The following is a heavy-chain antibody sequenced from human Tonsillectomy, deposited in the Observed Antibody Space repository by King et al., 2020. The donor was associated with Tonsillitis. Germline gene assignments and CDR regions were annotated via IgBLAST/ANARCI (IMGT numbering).Heavy chain of an antibody. J-gene: IGHJ2*01. CDR3: ATEQDSGYFDL. V-gene: IGHV3-53*01. D-gene: IGHD2-15*01. CDR1: GFTVCSNY. CDR2: IYTGDTT. Sequence: VQLVESGGGLIQPGGSLRLSCAVSGFTVCSNYMSWVRQAPGMGLEWVSVIYTGDTTYYADSVKGRFSISRDNSKNTLYLQMNSLRVEDTAVYYCATEQDSGYFDLWGRGTLVTVSS.